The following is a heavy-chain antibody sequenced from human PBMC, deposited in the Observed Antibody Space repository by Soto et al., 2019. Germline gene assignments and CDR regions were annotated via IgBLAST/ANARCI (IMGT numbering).Heavy chain of an antibody. CDR2: ISYDGSNK. Sequence: PGGSLRLSCAAPGFTFSSYAIHWVRPAPGKGLGWVSVISYDGSNKYYADSVKGRFTISRDNSKNTLYLQMNSLRAEDTAVYHCARGAEGLWFGELWEDYGMDVWGQGTTVTVSS. J-gene: IGHJ6*02. CDR1: GFTFSSYA. CDR3: ARGAEGLWFGELWEDYGMDV. D-gene: IGHD3-10*01. V-gene: IGHV3-30-3*01.